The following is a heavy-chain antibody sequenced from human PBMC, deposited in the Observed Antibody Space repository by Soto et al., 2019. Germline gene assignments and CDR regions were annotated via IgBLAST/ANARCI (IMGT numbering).Heavy chain of an antibody. CDR1: GGSISSNY. CDR2: VYYSGRS. D-gene: IGHD3-22*01. J-gene: IGHJ4*02. V-gene: IGHV4-59*01. CDR3: AICYDSSAYYLASGY. Sequence: QVQLQESGPGLVKPSETLSLTCTVSGGSISSNYWSWIRQPPAKGLEWIGYVYYSGRSTYNPSLKSRVTISVDTSKNQVSLQLKSVTAADTAVYYCAICYDSSAYYLASGYWGQGTLVTVSS.